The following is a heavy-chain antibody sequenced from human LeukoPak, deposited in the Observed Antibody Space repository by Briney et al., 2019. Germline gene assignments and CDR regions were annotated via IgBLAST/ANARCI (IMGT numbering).Heavy chain of an antibody. CDR2: IYTSGST. J-gene: IGHJ4*02. CDR3: ARDQLARGSPALKEEYYFDC. D-gene: IGHD1-1*01. CDR1: GGSISSYY. V-gene: IGHV4-4*07. Sequence: SETLSLTCTVSGGSISSYYWSWIRQPAGKGLEWIGRIYTSGSTNYNPSLKSRVTMSVDTSKNQFSLKLSSVTAADTAVYYCARDQLARGSPALKEEYYFDCWGQGTLVTVSS.